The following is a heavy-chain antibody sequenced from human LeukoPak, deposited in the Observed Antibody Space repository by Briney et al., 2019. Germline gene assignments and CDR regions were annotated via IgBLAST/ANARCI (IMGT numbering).Heavy chain of an antibody. CDR1: GYTFTSYD. J-gene: IGHJ5*02. V-gene: IGHV1-8*01. CDR3: ATVLKEAYNWFDP. D-gene: IGHD2/OR15-2a*01. CDR2: MNPNSGNT. Sequence: VASVKVSCKASGYTFTSYDINWVRQATGQGLEWMGWMNPNSGNTGYAQKFQGRVTMTRNTSISTAYMELSSLRSEDTAVYYCATVLKEAYNWFDPWGQGTLVTVSS.